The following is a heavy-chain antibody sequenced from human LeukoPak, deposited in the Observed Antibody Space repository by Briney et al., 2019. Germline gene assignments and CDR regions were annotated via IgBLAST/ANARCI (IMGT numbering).Heavy chain of an antibody. D-gene: IGHD4-17*01. CDR2: IKSKTDGGTT. CDR3: TTGLSTVTTLDY. J-gene: IGHJ4*02. CDR1: GFTFSTYN. V-gene: IGHV3-15*01. Sequence: GGSLRLSCAASGFTFSTYNMNWVRQAPGKGLEGVGRIKSKTDGGTTDYAAPVKGRFTISRDDSKNTLYLQMNSLKTEDTAVYYCTTGLSTVTTLDYWGQGTLVTVSS.